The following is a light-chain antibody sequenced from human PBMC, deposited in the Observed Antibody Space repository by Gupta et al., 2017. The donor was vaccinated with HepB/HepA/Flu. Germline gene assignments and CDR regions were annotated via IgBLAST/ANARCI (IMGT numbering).Light chain of an antibody. CDR3: QQYGSSPRT. V-gene: IGKV3-20*01. CDR1: QSVRSN. J-gene: IGKJ1*01. Sequence: EVVLTQSPDTLSLSPGERATLSCRASQSVRSNLAGYQQKPGQAPSVLIYDASSRATGIPDRFSGSGSGTDFTLTITRLEAEDFAVYYCQQYGSSPRTCGQGTKVEIK. CDR2: DAS.